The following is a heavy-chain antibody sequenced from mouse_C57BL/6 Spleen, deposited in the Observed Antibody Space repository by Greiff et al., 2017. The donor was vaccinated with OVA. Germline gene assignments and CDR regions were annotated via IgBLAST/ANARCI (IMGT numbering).Heavy chain of an antibody. CDR1: GFSLTSYG. D-gene: IGHD2-4*01. J-gene: IGHJ4*01. CDR3: ARNEDHYDCDGGYAMDY. Sequence: VKLMESGPGLVQPSQSLSITCTVSGFSLTSYGVHWVRQSPGKGLEWLGVIWSGGSTDYNAAFIARLSISKNKSTSQVFLKMSSLQADDTAIYYCARNEDHYDCDGGYAMDYWGQGTSVTVSS. CDR2: IWSGGST. V-gene: IGHV2-2*01.